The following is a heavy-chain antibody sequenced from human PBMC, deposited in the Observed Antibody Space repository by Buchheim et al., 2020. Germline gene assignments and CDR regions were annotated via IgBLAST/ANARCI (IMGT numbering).Heavy chain of an antibody. CDR1: GFTFSSYA. D-gene: IGHD5-18*01. CDR2: ISYDGSNK. CDR3: ARDRRRGYSYGLNAFDI. V-gene: IGHV3-30-3*01. Sequence: QVQLVESEGGVVQPGRSLRLSCAASGFTFSSYAMHGVRQAPGKGLEWVAVISYDGSNKYYADSVKGRFTISRDNSKNTLYLQMNSLRAEDTAVYYCARDRRRGYSYGLNAFDIWGQGT. J-gene: IGHJ3*02.